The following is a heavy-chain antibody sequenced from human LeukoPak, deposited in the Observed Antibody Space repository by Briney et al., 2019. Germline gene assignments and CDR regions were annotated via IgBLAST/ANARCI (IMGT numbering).Heavy chain of an antibody. CDR1: GGSISSGTYY. V-gene: IGHV4-30-2*01. D-gene: IGHD1-1*01. Sequence: SQTLSLTCTVSGGSISSGTYYWTWIRQPPGKGLEWVGYVHHSGSTYYKPSLKNRVTISIDRSKNQFSLKLSSVTAADTAVYYCATQLSTPTGPGYWGQGTLVTVSS. CDR2: VHHSGST. CDR3: ATQLSTPTGPGY. J-gene: IGHJ4*02.